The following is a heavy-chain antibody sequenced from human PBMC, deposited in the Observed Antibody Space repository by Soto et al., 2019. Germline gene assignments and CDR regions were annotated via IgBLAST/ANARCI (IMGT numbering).Heavy chain of an antibody. V-gene: IGHV2-5*02. D-gene: IGHD3-22*01. J-gene: IGHJ3*02. CDR2: IYWDDDK. Sequence: QITLKESGPTLVKPTQTLTLTCIFSGFSLSTTGVGVGWIRQPPGKALECLGIIYWDDDKRYSPSLKSRLTITKDTSKNQVVLTMTNMDPVDTATYYCAHRRHPYYDSSGFGAFDIWGQGKMVTVSS. CDR3: AHRRHPYYDSSGFGAFDI. CDR1: GFSLSTTGVG.